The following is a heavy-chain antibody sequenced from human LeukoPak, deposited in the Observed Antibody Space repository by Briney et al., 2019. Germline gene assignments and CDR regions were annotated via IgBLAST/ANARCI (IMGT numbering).Heavy chain of an antibody. CDR1: GYTFTGYY. V-gene: IGHV1-2*02. J-gene: IGHJ4*02. Sequence: ASVKVSCKASGYTFTGYYMHWVRQAPGQGLEWMGWINPNSGGTNYAQKFQGRVTMTRDTSISTAYMELSRLRSDDTAVYYRARDGDSSGWYFYFDYWGQGTLVTVSS. CDR3: ARDGDSSGWYFYFDY. CDR2: INPNSGGT. D-gene: IGHD6-19*01.